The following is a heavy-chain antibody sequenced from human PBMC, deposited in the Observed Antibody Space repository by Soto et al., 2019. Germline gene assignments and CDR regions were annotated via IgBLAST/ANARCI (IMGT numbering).Heavy chain of an antibody. Sequence: GGSLRLSCAASGFTFSNAWINWDRQAPGKGLEWVGRIKSKTDGGTTDFAAPVKGRFAISRDDSKDMVYLQMNSLKTEDTAVYYCTTVVNWSGDSIHYWGQGTLVTVSS. CDR1: GFTFSNAW. V-gene: IGHV3-15*07. D-gene: IGHD3-3*01. J-gene: IGHJ4*02. CDR3: TTVVNWSGDSIHY. CDR2: IKSKTDGGTT.